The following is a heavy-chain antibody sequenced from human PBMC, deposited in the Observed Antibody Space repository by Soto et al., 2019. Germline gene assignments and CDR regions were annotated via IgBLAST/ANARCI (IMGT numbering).Heavy chain of an antibody. CDR1: GGSISSGGYY. CDR2: IYYSGST. V-gene: IGHV4-31*03. Sequence: SETLSLTCTVSGGSISSGGYYWSWIRQHPGKGLEWIGYIYYSGSTYYNPSLKSRVTISVDTSKNQFSLKLSSVTAADTAVYYCARDYYGSGNAYWGQGTLVTVS. CDR3: ARDYYGSGNAY. J-gene: IGHJ4*02. D-gene: IGHD3-10*01.